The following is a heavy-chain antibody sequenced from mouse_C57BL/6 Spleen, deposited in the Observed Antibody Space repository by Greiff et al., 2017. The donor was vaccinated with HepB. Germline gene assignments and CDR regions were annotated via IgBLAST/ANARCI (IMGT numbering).Heavy chain of an antibody. D-gene: IGHD3-2*02. Sequence: VKLVESGAELVRPGASVTLSCKASGYTFTDYEMHWVKQTPVHGLEWIGAIDPETGGTAYNQKFKGKAILTADKSSSTAYMELRSLTSEDSAVYYCTRSAAQAYFDYWGQGTTLTVSS. V-gene: IGHV1-15*01. CDR3: TRSAAQAYFDY. CDR1: GYTFTDYE. CDR2: IDPETGGT. J-gene: IGHJ2*01.